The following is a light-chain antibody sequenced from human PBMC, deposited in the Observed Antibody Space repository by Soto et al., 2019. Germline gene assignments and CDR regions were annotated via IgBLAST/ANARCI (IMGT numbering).Light chain of an antibody. V-gene: IGLV2-14*01. CDR2: EVT. Sequence: QSVLTQPASVSGAPGQSITISCTGTSGDIGSYNRVYWYQQHPGKAPKLIIYEVTARPSGVSNRFSGSKSGNTASLTISGLQAEDEAEYYCSSYSGINARACVFGTGTKVTV. CDR1: SGDIGSYNR. CDR3: SSYSGINARACV. J-gene: IGLJ1*01.